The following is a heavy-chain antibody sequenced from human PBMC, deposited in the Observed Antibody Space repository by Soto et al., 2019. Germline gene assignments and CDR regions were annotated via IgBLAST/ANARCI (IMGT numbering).Heavy chain of an antibody. CDR1: GYIFTYRY. J-gene: IGHJ5*01. CDR3: ARSALDDDGYHYLDS. Sequence: QMQLVQSGAEVKKTGSSVKLSCKASGYIFTYRYLYWVRQAPGQALEWMGWIIPYNGNTNYAQKFQDRFSITRESSLSTGYMELRSLRSDDTGMYYCARSALDDDGYHYLDSRGQGTLVTVFS. D-gene: IGHD5-18*01. V-gene: IGHV1-45*02. CDR2: IIPYNGNT.